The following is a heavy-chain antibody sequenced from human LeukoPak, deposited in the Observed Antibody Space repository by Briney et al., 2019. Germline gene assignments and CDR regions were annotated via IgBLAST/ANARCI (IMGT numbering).Heavy chain of an antibody. Sequence: GASVNVSCKASGYTFTGYYMHWVRQAPGQGLEWMGWINPNSGGTNYAQKFQGRVTMTRDTSISTAYMELSRLRSDDTAVYYCARDPHRAEDYGDHGGYFDYWGQGTLVTVSS. CDR1: GYTFTGYY. D-gene: IGHD4-17*01. V-gene: IGHV1-2*02. CDR3: ARDPHRAEDYGDHGGYFDY. CDR2: INPNSGGT. J-gene: IGHJ4*02.